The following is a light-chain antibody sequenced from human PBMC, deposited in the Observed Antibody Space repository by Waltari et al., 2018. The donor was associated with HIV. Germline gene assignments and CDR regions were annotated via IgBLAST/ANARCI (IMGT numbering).Light chain of an antibody. J-gene: IGLJ2*01. Sequence: QSVLTQPPSVSGAPGQRVTISCSGSSNIGAGYDVHWYQQLPGTAPKLLIYGANKRPSGAPDRFSGSKSGASASLVIDGLQDEDEGDYYCQSYDNTVSDSVVFGGGTRVTVL. CDR3: QSYDNTVSDSVV. V-gene: IGLV1-40*03. CDR2: GAN. CDR1: SNIGAGYD.